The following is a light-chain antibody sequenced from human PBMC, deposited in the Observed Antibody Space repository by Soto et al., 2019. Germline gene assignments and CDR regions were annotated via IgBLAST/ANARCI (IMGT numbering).Light chain of an antibody. Sequence: DIQMTQSPSTLSASVGDRVTITCRASQSISSYLAWYQQKPGKAPKVLIYKASILESGVPSRFSGSGSGTAFSLTISSLKPDYFATYYCQEYNTYSQTFGQGTKVEIK. CDR1: QSISSY. CDR2: KAS. J-gene: IGKJ1*01. V-gene: IGKV1-5*03. CDR3: QEYNTYSQT.